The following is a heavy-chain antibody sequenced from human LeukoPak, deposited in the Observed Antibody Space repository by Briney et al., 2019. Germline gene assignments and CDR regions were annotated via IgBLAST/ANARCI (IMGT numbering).Heavy chain of an antibody. CDR1: GYTLTELS. Sequence: ASVKVSCKVSGYTLTELSMHWVRQAPGKGLEWMGGFDPEDGETIYAQKFQGRVTMTEDTSTDTAYMELSSLRSEDTAVYYCATEFYCSSTSCYHAFDYWGQGTLVTVSS. D-gene: IGHD2-2*01. CDR2: FDPEDGET. CDR3: ATEFYCSSTSCYHAFDY. J-gene: IGHJ4*02. V-gene: IGHV1-24*01.